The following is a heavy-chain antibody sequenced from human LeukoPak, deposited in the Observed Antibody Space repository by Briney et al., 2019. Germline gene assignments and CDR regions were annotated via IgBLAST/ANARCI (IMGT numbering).Heavy chain of an antibody. CDR2: INPNSGGT. D-gene: IGHD3-10*01. J-gene: IGHJ4*02. CDR3: ARDSGSYYGGQRLGFDY. CDR1: GYTFATYS. Sequence: GASVKVSCKTSGYTFATYSINWVRQAPGQGLEWMGWINPNSGGTNYAQKFQGRVTMTRDTSISTAYMELSRLRSDDTAVYYCARDSGSYYGGQRLGFDYWGQGTLVTVSS. V-gene: IGHV1-2*02.